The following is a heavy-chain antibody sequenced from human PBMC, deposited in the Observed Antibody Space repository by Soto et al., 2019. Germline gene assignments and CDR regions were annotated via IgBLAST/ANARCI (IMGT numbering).Heavy chain of an antibody. V-gene: IGHV1-18*04. CDR1: CYTFTSYG. D-gene: IGHD5-12*01. CDR2: ISTWNDGK. Sequence: ASVKVSCKPSCYTFTSYGFSWVRQAPGQGPEWMGWISTWNDGKTDAQKFRGRVTMTTDTSTSTAYMELRSLRSDDTAVYYCARLNSDYAVDYWGQGTLVTVSS. J-gene: IGHJ4*02. CDR3: ARLNSDYAVDY.